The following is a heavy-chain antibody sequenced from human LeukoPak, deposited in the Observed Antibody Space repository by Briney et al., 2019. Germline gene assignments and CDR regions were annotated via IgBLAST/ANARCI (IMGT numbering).Heavy chain of an antibody. J-gene: IGHJ4*02. D-gene: IGHD3-10*01. CDR3: ARARITLVRGPDVINYYFDY. Sequence: TGGSLRLSCAASGFTFSTYRMSGVRQAPGKGLEGVANIKQEGSEKHYLDSVKGRFTISRDNAKNSLYLQMSSLRAEDTAVYYCARARITLVRGPDVINYYFDYWGQGTLVTVSS. CDR1: GFTFSTYR. V-gene: IGHV3-7*04. CDR2: IKQEGSEK.